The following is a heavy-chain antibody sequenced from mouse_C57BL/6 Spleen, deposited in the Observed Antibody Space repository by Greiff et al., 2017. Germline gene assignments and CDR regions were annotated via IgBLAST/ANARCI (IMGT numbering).Heavy chain of an antibody. CDR2: IDPSDSYT. V-gene: IGHV1-50*01. CDR1: GYTFTSYW. D-gene: IGHD1-1*01. J-gene: IGHJ4*01. CDR3: ARSPRFITTVVAVYYYAMDY. Sequence: VQLQQPGAELVKPGASVKLSCKASGYTFTSYWMQWVKQRPGQGLEWIGEIDPSDSYTNYNQKFKGKATLTVDTSSSTAYMQLSGLTSEDSAVYYCARSPRFITTVVAVYYYAMDYWGQGTSVTVSS.